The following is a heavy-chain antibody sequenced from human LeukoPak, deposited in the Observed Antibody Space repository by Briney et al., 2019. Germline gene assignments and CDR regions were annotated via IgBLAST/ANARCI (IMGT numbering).Heavy chain of an antibody. CDR3: ARSPERWLQLLIDY. V-gene: IGHV4-38-2*01. D-gene: IGHD5-24*01. CDR1: GYSISSGYY. Sequence: SETLSLTCAVSGYSISSGYYSGWIRQPPGKGLEWIGSIYHSGSTYYNPSLKSRVTISVDTSKNQFSLKLSSVTAADTAVYYCARSPERWLQLLIDYWGQGTLVTVSS. CDR2: IYHSGST. J-gene: IGHJ4*02.